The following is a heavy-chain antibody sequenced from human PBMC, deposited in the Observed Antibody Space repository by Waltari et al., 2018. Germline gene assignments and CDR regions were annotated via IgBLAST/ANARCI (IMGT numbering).Heavy chain of an antibody. J-gene: IGHJ4*02. CDR3: ARGGGGYDKYYFDL. D-gene: IGHD5-12*01. Sequence: QVPLQESGPGPVKPSQTLTLTCNVSGGSITRPYYWSWIRQSPRKGLGWLGYVYQSGGTLYNPTLNNRVTMSVDRSKNQFSLRLTSLTAADTAVYFCARGGGGYDKYYFDLWGQGTLVTVSS. V-gene: IGHV4-30-4*01. CDR2: VYQSGGT. CDR1: GGSITRPYY.